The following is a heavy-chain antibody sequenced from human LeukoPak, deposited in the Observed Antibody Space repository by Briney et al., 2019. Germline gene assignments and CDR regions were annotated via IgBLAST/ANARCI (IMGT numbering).Heavy chain of an antibody. CDR2: ISGSGGST. CDR3: AKSVYGGNSRRYFDY. Sequence: GGSLRLSCAASGFTFSSYAMSWVRQAPGKGLEWVSAISGSGGSTYYADSVKGRFTISRDNSKNTLYLQMNSLRAEDTAVYYCAKSVYGGNSRRYFDYWGQGTLVTVSS. V-gene: IGHV3-23*01. D-gene: IGHD4-23*01. CDR1: GFTFSSYA. J-gene: IGHJ4*02.